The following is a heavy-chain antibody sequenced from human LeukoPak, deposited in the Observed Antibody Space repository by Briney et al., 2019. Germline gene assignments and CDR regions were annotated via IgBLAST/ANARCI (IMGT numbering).Heavy chain of an antibody. J-gene: IGHJ4*02. D-gene: IGHD3-22*01. CDR2: ISGSGGST. V-gene: IGHV3-23*01. CDR1: GFTFSSYS. CDR3: AKKYYYDSSGYSDY. Sequence: GGSLRLSCAASGFTFSSYSMHWVRQAPGKGLEWVSAISGSGGSTYYADSVKGRFTISRDNSKNTLYLQMNSLRAEDTAVYYCAKKYYYDSSGYSDYWGQGTLVTVSS.